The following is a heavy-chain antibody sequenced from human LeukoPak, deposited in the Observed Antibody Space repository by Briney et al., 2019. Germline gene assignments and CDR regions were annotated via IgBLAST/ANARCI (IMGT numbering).Heavy chain of an antibody. J-gene: IGHJ4*02. Sequence: PSETLSLTCTVSGGSISSYYWSWIRQPAGKGLEWIGRIYTSGSTNYNPSLKSRVTISVDKSKNQFSLKLSSVTAADTAVYYCARERTWNYEGFDYRGQGTLVTVSS. D-gene: IGHD1-7*01. CDR3: ARERTWNYEGFDY. V-gene: IGHV4-4*07. CDR2: IYTSGST. CDR1: GGSISSYY.